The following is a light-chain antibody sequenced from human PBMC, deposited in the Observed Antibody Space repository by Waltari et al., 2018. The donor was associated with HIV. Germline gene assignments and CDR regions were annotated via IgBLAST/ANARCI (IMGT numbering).Light chain of an antibody. CDR2: DVD. V-gene: IGLV2-14*03. CDR3: AAWDDSLNGYV. J-gene: IGLJ1*01. CDR1: ARDFGIYHF. Sequence: SAVTQPASVSGLPGQSITISCSGYARDFGIYHFVSWYQQKPGKLPRLILYDVDTRASCVSARFSGAKSGHTASLHISGLRAEDEADYYCAAWDDSLNGYVFGSGTKVTVL.